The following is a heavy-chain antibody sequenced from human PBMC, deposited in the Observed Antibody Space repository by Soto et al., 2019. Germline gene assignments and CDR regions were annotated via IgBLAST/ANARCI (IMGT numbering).Heavy chain of an antibody. CDR3: ARNSYYYDSSSYYSPPSGMDV. D-gene: IGHD3-22*01. Sequence: GESLKISCKGSGYSFTSYWIGWVRQMPGKGLEWKGIIYPGDSDTSYSPSFQGQVTISADNSISTAYLQWSSLKASDTAMYYCARNSYYYDSSSYYSPPSGMDVGGQGTTVTVSS. V-gene: IGHV5-51*01. J-gene: IGHJ6*02. CDR2: IYPGDSDT. CDR1: GYSFTSYW.